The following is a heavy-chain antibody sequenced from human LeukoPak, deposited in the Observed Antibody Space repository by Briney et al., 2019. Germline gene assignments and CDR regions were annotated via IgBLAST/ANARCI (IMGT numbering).Heavy chain of an antibody. V-gene: IGHV1-2*02. Sequence: VSVKVSCKASGYTFTGYYMHWVRQAPGQGLEWMGWINPNSGGTNYAQKFQGRVTMTRDMSTSTVYMELSSLRSEDTAVYYCARDLDTMVRGVIIKSISAFDYWGQGTLVTVSS. D-gene: IGHD3-10*01. CDR2: INPNSGGT. J-gene: IGHJ4*02. CDR3: ARDLDTMVRGVIIKSISAFDY. CDR1: GYTFTGYY.